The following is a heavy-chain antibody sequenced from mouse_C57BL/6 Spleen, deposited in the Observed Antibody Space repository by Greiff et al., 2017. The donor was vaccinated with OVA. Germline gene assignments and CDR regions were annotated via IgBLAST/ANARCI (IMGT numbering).Heavy chain of an antibody. J-gene: IGHJ4*01. V-gene: IGHV2-5*01. CDR1: GFSLTSYG. Sequence: VMLVESGPGLVQPSQSLSITCTVSGFSLTSYGVHWVRQSPGKGLEWLGVIWRGGSTDYNAAFMSRLSITKDNSKSQVFFKMNSLQADDTAIYYCAKRGTTVVATSDYYAMDYWGQGTSVTVSS. CDR2: IWRGGST. D-gene: IGHD1-1*01. CDR3: AKRGTTVVATSDYYAMDY.